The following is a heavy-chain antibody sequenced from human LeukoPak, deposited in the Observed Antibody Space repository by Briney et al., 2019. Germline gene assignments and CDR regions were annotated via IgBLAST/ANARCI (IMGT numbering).Heavy chain of an antibody. CDR2: VYHSGST. Sequence: SETLSLTCTVSGGSVSSHYWSWIRQPPDKGLEWIGYVYHSGSTDYNPSLKSRVTISIDTSKNRFSLKLRSVTTADTAVYYCARATVDTAMVWNYWGQGVLVTVSS. CDR3: ARATVDTAMVWNY. D-gene: IGHD5-18*01. CDR1: GGSVSSHY. J-gene: IGHJ4*02. V-gene: IGHV4-59*02.